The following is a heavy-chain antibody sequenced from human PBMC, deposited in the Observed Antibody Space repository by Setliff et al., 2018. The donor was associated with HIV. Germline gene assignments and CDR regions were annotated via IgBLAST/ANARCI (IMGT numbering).Heavy chain of an antibody. J-gene: IGHJ3*02. Sequence: PSETLSLTCAVYGGSVSGHYWGWFRQPPGKGLEWIGEITPTGDTNYIPSLKSRVAMSLDTSKNQFSLKLSSVTAADTAVYYCARGMLRSSWYAHHDAFDIWGQGTMVTVSS. CDR3: ARGMLRSSWYAHHDAFDI. D-gene: IGHD6-13*01. CDR2: ITPTGDT. CDR1: GGSVSGHY. V-gene: IGHV4-34*01.